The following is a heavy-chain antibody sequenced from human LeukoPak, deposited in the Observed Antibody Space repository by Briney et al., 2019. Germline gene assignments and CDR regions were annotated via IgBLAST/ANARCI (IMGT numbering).Heavy chain of an antibody. Sequence: GGSLRLSCTASGFTFGDYAMSWFRQAPGKGLEWVGFIRSKAYGGTTEYAASVNGRFTISRDDSKSIAYLQMNSLKTEDTAVYYCTRDPVDIVATITYYGMDVWGQGTTVTVSS. CDR3: TRDPVDIVATITYYGMDV. V-gene: IGHV3-49*03. J-gene: IGHJ6*02. D-gene: IGHD5-12*01. CDR2: IRSKAYGGTT. CDR1: GFTFGDYA.